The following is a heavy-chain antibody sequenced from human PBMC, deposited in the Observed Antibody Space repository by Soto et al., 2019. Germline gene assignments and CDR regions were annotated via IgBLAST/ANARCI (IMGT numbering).Heavy chain of an antibody. V-gene: IGHV1-69*02. CDR2: IIPILGIA. J-gene: IGHJ3*02. D-gene: IGHD2-2*01. CDR3: ARARYQPQTGADAFDI. CDR1: GGTFSSYT. Sequence: QVQLVRSGAEVKKPGSSVKVSCKASGGTFSSYTISWVRQAPGQGLEWMGRIIPILGIANYAQKFQGRVTITADKSTSTAYMELSSLRSEDTAVYYCARARYQPQTGADAFDIWGQGTMVTVSS.